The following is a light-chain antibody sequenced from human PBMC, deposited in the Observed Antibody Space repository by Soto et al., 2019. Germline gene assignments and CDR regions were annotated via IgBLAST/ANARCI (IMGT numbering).Light chain of an antibody. Sequence: EIVMTQSPATLSVSPGERATLSCRASQSVTTNLAWYQQKPGQAPRLLIYGASTRATDIPARFSGSGSGTDFTLTISSLQSEDFAVYYCQQYNKWPPWTFGQGTKVEIK. CDR3: QQYNKWPPWT. CDR1: QSVTTN. CDR2: GAS. V-gene: IGKV3-15*01. J-gene: IGKJ1*01.